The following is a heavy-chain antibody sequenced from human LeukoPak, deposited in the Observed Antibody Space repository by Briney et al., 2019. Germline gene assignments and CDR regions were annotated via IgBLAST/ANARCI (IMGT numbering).Heavy chain of an antibody. CDR1: GFTFSNNW. D-gene: IGHD6-13*01. CDR2: IKQDGSEK. V-gene: IGHV3-7*01. J-gene: IGHJ4*02. Sequence: GGSLRLSCAASGFTFSNNWMSWVRQAPGKGLEWVANIKQDGSEKYYVDSVKGRFTISRDNAKNSLYLQMNSLRAEDTAVYYCARDGVPAANDYWGQGTLVTVSS. CDR3: ARDGVPAANDY.